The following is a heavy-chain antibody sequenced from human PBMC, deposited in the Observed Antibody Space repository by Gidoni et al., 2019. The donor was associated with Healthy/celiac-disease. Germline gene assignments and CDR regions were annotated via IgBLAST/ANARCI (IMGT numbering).Heavy chain of an antibody. CDR2: ISSSSSYI. V-gene: IGHV3-21*01. J-gene: IGHJ6*02. CDR3: ARDRDSSGSYGMDV. CDR1: GFTFSSYR. D-gene: IGHD3-22*01. Sequence: EVQLVESGGGLVKPGGSLRLSCAASGFTFSSYRLNWVRQAPGKGLGWFSSISSSSSYIYYADSVKGRFTISRDNAKNSLYLQMNSLRAEDTAVYYCARDRDSSGSYGMDVWGQGTTVTVSS.